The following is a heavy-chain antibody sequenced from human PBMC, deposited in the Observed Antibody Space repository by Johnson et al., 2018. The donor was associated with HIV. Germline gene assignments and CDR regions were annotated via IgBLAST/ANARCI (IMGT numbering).Heavy chain of an antibody. Sequence: VQLVESGGGVVQPGGSLRLSCAASGFTFSNYGMHWVRQAPGKGLEWVAFIRYDGSIKYYADSVKGRFTISRDNSKNTLYLQMNSLRAEDTAVYYCAKEGVVGSYLGAFDIWGQGTMVTVSS. CDR3: AKEGVVGSYLGAFDI. J-gene: IGHJ3*02. CDR1: GFTFSNYG. D-gene: IGHD3-10*01. CDR2: IRYDGSIK. V-gene: IGHV3-30*02.